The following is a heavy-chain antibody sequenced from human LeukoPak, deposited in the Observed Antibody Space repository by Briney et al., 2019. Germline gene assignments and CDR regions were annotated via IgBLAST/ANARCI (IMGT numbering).Heavy chain of an antibody. V-gene: IGHV4-30-4*08. D-gene: IGHD1-1*01. Sequence: SETLSLTCTVSGGSISSDDYYWSWIRQPPGKGPEWIGYIYYSGSTYYNPSLKSRVTISVDTSKNQFSLKLSSVTAADTAVYYCARANDWYYYYMDVWGKGTTVTVSS. CDR2: IYYSGST. CDR1: GGSISSDDYY. CDR3: ARANDWYYYYMDV. J-gene: IGHJ6*03.